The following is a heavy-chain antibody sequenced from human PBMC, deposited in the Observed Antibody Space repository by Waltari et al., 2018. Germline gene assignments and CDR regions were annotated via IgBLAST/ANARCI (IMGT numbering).Heavy chain of an antibody. Sequence: QLQLVQSGAEVKKPGASVKAYCTVSGHTLTEFSMHWVRQAPGKGLEWLGGCDAEDGETIYAQAFQGRVTVTEDTSTDTSYMEVSSLRSEDTAVYYYATSPIALFGTLYWGQGTLVTVSS. CDR1: GHTLTEFS. J-gene: IGHJ4*02. V-gene: IGHV1-24*01. CDR2: CDAEDGET. D-gene: IGHD6-13*01. CDR3: ATSPIALFGTLY.